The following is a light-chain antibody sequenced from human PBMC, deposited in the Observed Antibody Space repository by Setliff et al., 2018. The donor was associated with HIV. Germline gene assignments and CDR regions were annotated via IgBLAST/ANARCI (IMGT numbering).Light chain of an antibody. CDR1: SSDVGGYNY. Sequence: ALAQPRSVSGSPGQSVTISCTGTSSDVGGYNYVFWYQHHPGKAPKLMIYDVNQRPPGVPDRFSGSKFGNTASLTISGLQAEDEADYYCCSYAGSDTYVFGTGTKVTVL. J-gene: IGLJ1*01. CDR3: CSYAGSDTYV. V-gene: IGLV2-11*01. CDR2: DVN.